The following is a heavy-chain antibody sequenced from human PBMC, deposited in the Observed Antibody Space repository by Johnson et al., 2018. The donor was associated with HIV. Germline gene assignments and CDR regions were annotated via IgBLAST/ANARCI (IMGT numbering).Heavy chain of an antibody. V-gene: IGHV3-20*04. D-gene: IGHD6-13*01. CDR3: AKDKLGSSSFAFDI. J-gene: IGHJ3*02. Sequence: VQLVEAGGGVARPGGSLRLSCEASGFTFDDYGMTWVRQPPGKGLEWVSGINWNGGSIAYADSVKCRFTISRDNAKNSLYLQMNSLRAEDQAWYYCAKDKLGSSSFAFDIWGQGTMVTVSS. CDR1: GFTFDDYG. CDR2: INWNGGSI.